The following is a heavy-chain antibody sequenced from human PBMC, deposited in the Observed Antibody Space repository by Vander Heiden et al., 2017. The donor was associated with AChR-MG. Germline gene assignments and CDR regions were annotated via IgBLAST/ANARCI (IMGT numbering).Heavy chain of an antibody. J-gene: IGHJ5*02. D-gene: IGHD4-17*01. CDR3: ARDTFYGDQSLDP. Sequence: QVQLVQSGAEVKKPGASVKVSCKASGYTFTDSYMHWVRQAPGQGLEWMGRMNPNSGATQYAQQFQGRVTMNRDTSISTAYMELTRLRSDDTAVYYCARDTFYGDQSLDPWGQGTLVIVSS. CDR1: GYTFTDSY. V-gene: IGHV1-2*06. CDR2: MNPNSGAT.